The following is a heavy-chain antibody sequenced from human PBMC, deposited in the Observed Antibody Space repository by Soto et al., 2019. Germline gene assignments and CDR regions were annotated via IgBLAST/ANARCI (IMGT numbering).Heavy chain of an antibody. Sequence: QVQLVQSGAEVKKPGASVKVSCKASGYTFTSYGISWVRQAPGQGLEWMGWISAYNGNTNYAQKLQGRVTMTTDTSTSTAYMELRSLRSDDTAVYYCARDPPGMVRGVIITWRGRDVWGQGTTVTVSS. CDR1: GYTFTSYG. CDR3: ARDPPGMVRGVIITWRGRDV. CDR2: ISAYNGNT. V-gene: IGHV1-18*01. D-gene: IGHD3-10*01. J-gene: IGHJ6*02.